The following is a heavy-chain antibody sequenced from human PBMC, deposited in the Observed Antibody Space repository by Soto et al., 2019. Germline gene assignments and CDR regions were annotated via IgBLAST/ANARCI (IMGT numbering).Heavy chain of an antibody. V-gene: IGHV3-23*01. Sequence: GGSLRLSCAASGFTFSSYAMSWVRQAPGKGLEWVSAISGSGGSTYYADSVKGRFTISRDNSKNTLYLQMNSLRAEDTGVYYCAKDDRAAAGTSPFDYWGQGTLVTVSS. J-gene: IGHJ4*02. D-gene: IGHD6-13*01. CDR1: GFTFSSYA. CDR2: ISGSGGST. CDR3: AKDDRAAAGTSPFDY.